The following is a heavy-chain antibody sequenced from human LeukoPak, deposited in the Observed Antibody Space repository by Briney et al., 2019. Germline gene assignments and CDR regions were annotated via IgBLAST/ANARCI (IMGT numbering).Heavy chain of an antibody. D-gene: IGHD5-24*01. Sequence: GESLKISCKGSGYIFTNYWIGWVRQMPGIGLEWMGIIYPGDSDIKYSPSFQGQVTISADKSISPAYLPWSSLKASDTAMYYCPRGEMATTHPYFDYWGQRTLVTVSS. J-gene: IGHJ4*02. CDR3: PRGEMATTHPYFDY. V-gene: IGHV5-51*01. CDR1: GYIFTNYW. CDR2: IYPGDSDI.